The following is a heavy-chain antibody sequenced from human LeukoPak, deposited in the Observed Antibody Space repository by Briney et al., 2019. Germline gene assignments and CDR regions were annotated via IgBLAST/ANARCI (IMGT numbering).Heavy chain of an antibody. CDR2: SYYSGST. CDR3: AREIVVVPSAITWFDP. D-gene: IGHD2-2*02. J-gene: IGHJ5*02. V-gene: IGHV4-59*01. Sequence: PSETLSLTCSVSGGSIISYYWSWIRQPPGKGLEWIGYSYYSGSTNYNPSLKSRVTTSVDTSKKQFSLKLSSVTAADTAVYYCAREIVVVPSAITWFDPWGQGTLVTVSS. CDR1: GGSIISYY.